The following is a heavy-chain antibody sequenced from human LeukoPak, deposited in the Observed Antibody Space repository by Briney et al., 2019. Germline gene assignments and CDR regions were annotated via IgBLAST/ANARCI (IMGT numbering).Heavy chain of an antibody. Sequence: SETLSLTCAVSGGSISSGGYSWSWIRQPPGKGLEWIGYIYHSGSTYYNPSLKSRVTISVDRSKNRFSLKLSSVTAADTAVYYCARRPRSIAAAPSWFDPWGQGTLVTVSS. CDR3: ARRPRSIAAAPSWFDP. J-gene: IGHJ5*02. CDR2: IYHSGST. V-gene: IGHV4-30-2*01. D-gene: IGHD6-13*01. CDR1: GGSISSGGYS.